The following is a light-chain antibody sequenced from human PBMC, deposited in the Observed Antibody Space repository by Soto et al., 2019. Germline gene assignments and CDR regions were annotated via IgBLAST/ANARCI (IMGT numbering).Light chain of an antibody. V-gene: IGKV3-20*01. Sequence: DIVLTQSPGTLSLSPGDTATLSYTASQTGSTSFSWYQQKPGRPPRPLIYGETFRATGIPERFSGSGSGTDFALTINRLAPEDFAVYYCQWAGGSVSVGGGTKVEIK. CDR1: QTGSTS. J-gene: IGKJ4*01. CDR3: QWAGGSVS. CDR2: GET.